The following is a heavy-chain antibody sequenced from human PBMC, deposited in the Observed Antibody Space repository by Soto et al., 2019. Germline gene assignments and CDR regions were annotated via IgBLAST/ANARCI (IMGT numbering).Heavy chain of an antibody. V-gene: IGHV3-11*05. CDR2: INSSSTYT. J-gene: IGHJ5*02. CDR3: ARVVGSGTMFRGVTGVRRWFDP. D-gene: IGHD3-10*01. CDR1: GFTFSDYY. Sequence: QVQLVESGGGLVKPGGSLRLSCAASGFTFSDYYMSWIRQAPGKGLEWVSYINSSSTYTNYADSVKGRFTISRDNAKNSLYLQMSSLRAEDTAVYYCARVVGSGTMFRGVTGVRRWFDPWGQGTLVTVSS.